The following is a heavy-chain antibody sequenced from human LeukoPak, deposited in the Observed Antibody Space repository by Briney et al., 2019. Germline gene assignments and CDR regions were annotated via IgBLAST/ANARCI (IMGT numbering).Heavy chain of an antibody. CDR3: ARPNCGGTYGMDV. V-gene: IGHV3-48*02. CDR1: GFTFSSYS. CDR2: ISSSSTTI. J-gene: IGHJ6*02. Sequence: PGGSLRLSCAASGFTFSSYSMIWVRQAPGKGLEWVSYISSSSTTIHYADSVKGRFTISRDNAKNSLYLQMDSLRDEDTAVYYCARPNCGGTYGMDVWGQGTTVTVSS. D-gene: IGHD2-21*01.